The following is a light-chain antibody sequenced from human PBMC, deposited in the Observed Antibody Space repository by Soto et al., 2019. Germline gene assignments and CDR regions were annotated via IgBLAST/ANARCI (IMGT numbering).Light chain of an antibody. CDR1: QSISSW. Sequence: DIQMTQSPSTLSASVGDRVTITCRASQSISSWLAWYQQRPGKAPNLLIYDASSLKTGVPSRFSGSGSGTEFTLTISSLQPDDFATYYCQQYNSYPGTVGQGTKVEI. CDR3: QQYNSYPGT. V-gene: IGKV1-5*01. CDR2: DAS. J-gene: IGKJ1*01.